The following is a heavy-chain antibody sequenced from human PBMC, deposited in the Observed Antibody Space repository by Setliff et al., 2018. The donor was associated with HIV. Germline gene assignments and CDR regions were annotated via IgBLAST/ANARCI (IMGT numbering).Heavy chain of an antibody. D-gene: IGHD3-22*01. CDR1: GGSISSDY. CDR3: ARSRTSSGYYGVTGYGMDV. CDR2: IYYSGST. J-gene: IGHJ6*02. V-gene: IGHV4-59*01. Sequence: PSETLSLTCTVSGGSISSDYWSWIRQPPGKGLEWIGYIYYSGSTNYNPSRKSRVTISVATSKNQFSLKLNSVTTADTAVYYCARSRTSSGYYGVTGYGMDVWGQGTTVTVSS.